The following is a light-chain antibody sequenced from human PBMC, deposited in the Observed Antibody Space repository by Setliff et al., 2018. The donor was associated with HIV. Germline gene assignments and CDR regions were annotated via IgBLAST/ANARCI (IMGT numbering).Light chain of an antibody. V-gene: IGLV2-23*01. CDR2: EGN. J-gene: IGLJ1*01. CDR1: SSDVGSYNL. CDR3: CSYAGSSPYV. Sequence: QSALTQSAPVSGSPGQSITISCTGTSSDVGSYNLVSWYQQHPGKAPKLLIYEGNKRPSGVSNRFYGSKSGNTASLIISGLQAEDEADYFCCSYAGSSPYVFGTGTKVTVL.